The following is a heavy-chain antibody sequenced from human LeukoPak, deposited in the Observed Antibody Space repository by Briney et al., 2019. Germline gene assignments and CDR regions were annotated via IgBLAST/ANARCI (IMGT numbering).Heavy chain of an antibody. J-gene: IGHJ4*02. Sequence: GGSLRLSCAASGFTFSSYAMHWVRQAPGKGLEWVSVIYSGGSTYYADSVKGRFTISRDNSKNTLYLQMNSLRAEDTAVYYCAREVGYWGQGTLVTVSS. V-gene: IGHV3-53*01. CDR1: GFTFSSYA. CDR3: AREVGY. CDR2: IYSGGST.